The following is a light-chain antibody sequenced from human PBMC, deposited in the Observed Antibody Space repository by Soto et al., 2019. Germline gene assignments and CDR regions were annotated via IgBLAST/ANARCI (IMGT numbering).Light chain of an antibody. Sequence: QSALTQPPSASGSPGQSVAISCTGTSSDVGGYNSVSWYQHHPGKAPKLIIYEVSQRPSGVPDRFSGSKSANTASLTVSGLQSEDEADYYCSSYAGSNHFVFGTGTKLTVL. CDR1: SSDVGGYNS. CDR3: SSYAGSNHFV. J-gene: IGLJ1*01. CDR2: EVS. V-gene: IGLV2-8*01.